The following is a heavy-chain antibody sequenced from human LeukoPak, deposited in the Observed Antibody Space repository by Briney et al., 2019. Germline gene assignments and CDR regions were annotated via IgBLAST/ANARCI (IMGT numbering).Heavy chain of an antibody. Sequence: SETLSLICAVSGYSITSSSWWGWIRQPPGKGLEWIGYIYHSGTTYYNPSLKSRVTISVDTSKNQFSLKLSSVTAADTAVYYCARDPGRWQQLGYFDYWGQGTLVTVSS. V-gene: IGHV4-28*03. CDR2: IYHSGTT. D-gene: IGHD5-24*01. CDR1: GYSITSSSW. J-gene: IGHJ4*02. CDR3: ARDPGRWQQLGYFDY.